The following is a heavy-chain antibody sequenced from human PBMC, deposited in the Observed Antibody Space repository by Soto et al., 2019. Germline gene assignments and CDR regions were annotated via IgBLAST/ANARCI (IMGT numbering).Heavy chain of an antibody. Sequence: QVHLVQSGTEVKEPGASVKVSCKASASTFTGYTINWVRQAPGQGLEWMGWISTFNGNTKYAGKFDGRVTMTTNTSTTPVYRELTSLTFDETAVDFCARGTVTSGLWFGPWGQGTLVSVSS. V-gene: IGHV1-18*04. CDR2: ISTFNGNT. CDR1: ASTFTGYT. J-gene: IGHJ5*02. CDR3: ARGTVTSGLWFGP. D-gene: IGHD4-17*01.